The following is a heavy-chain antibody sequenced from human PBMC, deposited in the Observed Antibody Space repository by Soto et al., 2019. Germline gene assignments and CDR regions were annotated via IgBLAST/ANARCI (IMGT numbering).Heavy chain of an antibody. CDR1: GFTFSSYS. CDR2: ISSSSSTI. D-gene: IGHD6-13*01. CDR3: AKESRGIAPTVTGY. J-gene: IGHJ4*02. Sequence: GGSLRLSCAASGFTFSSYSMNWVRQAPGKGLEWVSYISSSSSTIYYADSVKGRFTISRDNSKNTLHLQMNSLRAEDTAVYFCAKESRGIAPTVTGYWGQGTLVTVS. V-gene: IGHV3-48*01.